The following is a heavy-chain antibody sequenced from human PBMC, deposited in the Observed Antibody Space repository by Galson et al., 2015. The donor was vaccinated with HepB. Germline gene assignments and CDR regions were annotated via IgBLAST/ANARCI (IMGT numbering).Heavy chain of an antibody. CDR3: ATVRGYSYGHDY. V-gene: IGHV3-48*02. CDR2: ISISSSTI. J-gene: IGHJ4*02. CDR1: GFTFSSSI. D-gene: IGHD5-18*01. Sequence: SLRLSCAASGFTFSSSIMNWVRQAPGKGLEWVSYISISSSTIYYADSVKGRFTISRDNAKDSLYLQMNSLRDDDTAVYYCATVRGYSYGHDYLGQGTLVTVSS.